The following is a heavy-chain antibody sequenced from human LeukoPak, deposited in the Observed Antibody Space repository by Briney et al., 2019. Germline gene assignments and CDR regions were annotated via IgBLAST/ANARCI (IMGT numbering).Heavy chain of an antibody. V-gene: IGHV1-46*01. CDR2: INPSGGST. CDR1: GYTFTSYY. Sequence: ASVKVSCKASGYTFTSYYMHWVRQAPGQGLEWMGIINPSGGSTSYAQKFQGRVTMTRDMSTSTVYMELSSLRSEDTAVYYCASSPRRGNWFDSWGQGTLVTVSS. CDR3: ASSPRRGNWFDS. J-gene: IGHJ5*01.